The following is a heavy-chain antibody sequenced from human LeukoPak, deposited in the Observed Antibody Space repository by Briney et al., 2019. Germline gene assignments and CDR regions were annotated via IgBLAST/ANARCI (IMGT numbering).Heavy chain of an antibody. CDR2: ISGSGVNT. V-gene: IGHV3-23*01. J-gene: IGHJ4*02. CDR1: GFTFSNYV. CDR3: ARESPMVRGVEDY. D-gene: IGHD3-10*01. Sequence: PGGSLRLSCAASGFTFSNYVMSWVRQAPGKGLEWVSAISGSGVNTHYADSVKGRFTISRDNSKNTLYLQMNSLRAEDTAVYYCARESPMVRGVEDYWGQGTLVTVSS.